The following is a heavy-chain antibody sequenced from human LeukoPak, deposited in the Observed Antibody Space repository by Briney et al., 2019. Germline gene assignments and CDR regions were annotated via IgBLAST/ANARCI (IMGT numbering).Heavy chain of an antibody. J-gene: IGHJ4*02. V-gene: IGHV3-30*02. CDR2: IRYDGSNK. CDR1: GFTFSSYN. D-gene: IGHD3-22*01. Sequence: GGSLRLSCAASGFTFSSYNMNWVRQAPGKGLEWVAFIRYDGSNKYYADSVKGRFTISRDNSKNTLYLQMNSLRAEDTAVYYCAKEGYDSSGYYYESFYFDYWGQGTLVTVSS. CDR3: AKEGYDSSGYYYESFYFDY.